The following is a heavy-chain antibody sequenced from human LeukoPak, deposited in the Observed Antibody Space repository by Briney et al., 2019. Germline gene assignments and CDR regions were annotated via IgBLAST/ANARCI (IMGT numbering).Heavy chain of an antibody. J-gene: IGHJ4*02. Sequence: SETLSLTCTVSGGSISSYYWTWIRQPAGKGLEWIGRIYTSGSTNYNPSLKSRVTMSIDTSKNQFSLNLISVTAADTAVYYCATENFYGSGSFDYWGQGTLVTVSS. CDR2: IYTSGST. D-gene: IGHD3-10*01. CDR1: GGSISSYY. V-gene: IGHV4-4*07. CDR3: ATENFYGSGSFDY.